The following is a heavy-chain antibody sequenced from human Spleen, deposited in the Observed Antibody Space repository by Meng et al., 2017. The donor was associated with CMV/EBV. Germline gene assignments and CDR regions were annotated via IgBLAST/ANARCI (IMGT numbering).Heavy chain of an antibody. Sequence: GESLKISCTASGFTFSSYWMSWVRQAPGKGLEWVANIKQDGTEKYYLDSVKGRFTISRDNADNSLYLQMNSLSAEDTAVYYCAKVPIPDDSGDYFFDYWGHGTLVTVSS. J-gene: IGHJ4*01. CDR3: AKVPIPDDSGDYFFDY. CDR2: IKQDGTEK. D-gene: IGHD4-17*01. CDR1: GFTFSSYW. V-gene: IGHV3-7*03.